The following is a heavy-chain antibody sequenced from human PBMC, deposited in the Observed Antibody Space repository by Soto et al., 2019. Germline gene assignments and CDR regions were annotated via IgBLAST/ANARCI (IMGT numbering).Heavy chain of an antibody. CDR3: ARASRYYWNYMMY. J-gene: IGHJ4*02. D-gene: IGHD1-7*01. CDR1: GYTFSNDA. CDR2: VSAYNGNT. V-gene: IGHV1-18*01. Sequence: QVQLVQSGAEVKKPAASVKVSCKASGYTFSNDAITWVRQAPGQGLEWMGWVSAYNGNTNYAQKFKGRVTMTTDTSTSTAYMEIRSLRYDDTAVYFCARASRYYWNYMMYWGQGTLVTVSS.